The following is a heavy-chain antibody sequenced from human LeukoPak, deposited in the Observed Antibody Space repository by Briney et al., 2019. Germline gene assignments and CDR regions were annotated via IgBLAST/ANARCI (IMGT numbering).Heavy chain of an antibody. D-gene: IGHD2-15*01. Sequence: GESLKISCKGSGYSFTSYWIGWVRQMPGKGLEWMGIIYPGDSDTRYSPSFQGQVTISADKSISTAYLQWSSLKASDTAVYFCARVAVVAAPNFDCWGQGTLVTVSS. CDR2: IYPGDSDT. V-gene: IGHV5-51*01. J-gene: IGHJ4*02. CDR3: ARVAVVAAPNFDC. CDR1: GYSFTSYW.